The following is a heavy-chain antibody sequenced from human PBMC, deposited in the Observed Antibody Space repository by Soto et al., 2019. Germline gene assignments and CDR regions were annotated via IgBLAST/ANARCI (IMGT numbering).Heavy chain of an antibody. V-gene: IGHV4-30-2*01. CDR3: ARGPGYSGYDAYYYYGMDV. J-gene: IGHJ6*02. D-gene: IGHD5-12*01. CDR1: GGSISFGGYS. CDR2: IYRSGST. Sequence: SETLSLTCAVSGGSISFGGYSWSWIRQPPGKGLEWIGYIYRSGSTYYNPSLKSRVTISVDRSKNQFSLKLSSVTAADTAVYYCARGPGYSGYDAYYYYGMDVWGQGTTVTVSS.